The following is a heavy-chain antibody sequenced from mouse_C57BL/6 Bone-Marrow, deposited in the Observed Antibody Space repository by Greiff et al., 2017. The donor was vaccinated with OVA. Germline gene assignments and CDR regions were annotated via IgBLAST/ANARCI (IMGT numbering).Heavy chain of an antibody. V-gene: IGHV14-3*01. Sequence: VQLQQPVAELVRPGASVKLSCTASGFNIKNTSMHWVKQRPEQGLEWIGRIDPANGNTKYAPKFQGKATITADTSSNTAYLQLSSLTSEDTAIYYCARYDYDVSAYWGKGTLVTVSA. CDR1: GFNIKNTS. J-gene: IGHJ3*01. CDR2: IDPANGNT. CDR3: ARYDYDVSAY. D-gene: IGHD2-4*01.